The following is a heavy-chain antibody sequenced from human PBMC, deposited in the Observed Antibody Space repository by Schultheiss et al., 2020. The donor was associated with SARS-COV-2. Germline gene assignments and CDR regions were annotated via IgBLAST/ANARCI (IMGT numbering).Heavy chain of an antibody. V-gene: IGHV4-59*01. CDR2: IYYSGST. Sequence: SQTLSLTCAVYGGSFSGYYWSWIRQPPGKGLEWIGSIYYSGSTNYNPSLKSRVTISVDTSKNQFSLKLSSVTAADTAVYYCARKTHYYDSSGYYKDAFDIWGQGTMVTVSS. CDR3: ARKTHYYDSSGYYKDAFDI. J-gene: IGHJ3*02. D-gene: IGHD3-22*01. CDR1: GGSFSGYY.